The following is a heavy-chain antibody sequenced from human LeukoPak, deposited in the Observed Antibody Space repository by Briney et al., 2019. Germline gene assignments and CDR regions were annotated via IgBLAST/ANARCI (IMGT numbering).Heavy chain of an antibody. Sequence: VASVKVSCKASGYTFTSYGISWVRQAPGQGLEWMGWISAYNGNTNYAQKLQGRVTMTTDTSTSTAYMELRSLRSDDTAVYYCARGLTYLWFGELEFDYWGQGTLVTVSS. J-gene: IGHJ4*02. CDR3: ARGLTYLWFGELEFDY. V-gene: IGHV1-18*01. D-gene: IGHD3-10*01. CDR1: GYTFTSYG. CDR2: ISAYNGNT.